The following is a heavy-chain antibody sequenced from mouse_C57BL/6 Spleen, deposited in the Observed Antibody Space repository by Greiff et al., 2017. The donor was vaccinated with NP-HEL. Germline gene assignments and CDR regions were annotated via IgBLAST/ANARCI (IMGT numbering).Heavy chain of an antibody. CDR3: ARLGDYEYYFDY. D-gene: IGHD2-4*01. J-gene: IGHJ2*01. CDR2: LSNLAYSI. Sequence: EVMLVESGGGLVQPGGSLKLSCAASGFTFSDYGMAWVRQAPRKGPEWVAFLSNLAYSIYYADTVTGRFTISRENAKNTLYLEMSSLRSEDTAMYYCARLGDYEYYFDYWGQGTTLTVSS. V-gene: IGHV5-15*01. CDR1: GFTFSDYG.